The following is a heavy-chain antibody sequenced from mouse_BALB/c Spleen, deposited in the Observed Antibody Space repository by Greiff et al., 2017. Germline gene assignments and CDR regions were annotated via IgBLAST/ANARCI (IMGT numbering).Heavy chain of an antibody. D-gene: IGHD1-1*01. J-gene: IGHJ4*01. CDR1: GFSLTSYG. V-gene: IGHV2-9*02. Sequence: VMLVASGPGLVAPSQSLSITCTVSGFSLTSYGVHWVRQPPGKGLELLGVIWAGGSTNSNSALMSRLGISKDNSKSQVFLKMNSLQTDDTAMYYCARDLVITTVVAPYAMDYWGQGTSVTVSS. CDR2: IWAGGST. CDR3: ARDLVITTVVAPYAMDY.